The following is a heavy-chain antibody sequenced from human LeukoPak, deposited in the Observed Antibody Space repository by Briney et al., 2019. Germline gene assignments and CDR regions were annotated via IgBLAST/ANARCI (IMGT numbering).Heavy chain of an antibody. Sequence: GGSLRLSCAASGFTFSSYSMNWVRQAPGKGLEWVSSISSSSSYIYYTDSVKGRFTISRDNAKNSLYLQMNSLRAEDTAVYCCARDGSVTMKNYWGQGTLVTVSS. CDR3: ARDGSVTMKNY. CDR1: GFTFSSYS. V-gene: IGHV3-21*01. J-gene: IGHJ4*02. D-gene: IGHD3-22*01. CDR2: ISSSSSYI.